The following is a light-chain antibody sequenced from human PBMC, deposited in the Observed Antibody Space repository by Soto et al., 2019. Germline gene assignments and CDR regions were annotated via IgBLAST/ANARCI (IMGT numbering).Light chain of an antibody. CDR1: QSISSNS. CDR2: GAS. J-gene: IGKJ5*01. Sequence: EMVLPQSPGTLSLSPGERATLSCRASQSISSNSLAWYQQKPGQAPRLFIYGASSRATGIPDRFIGSGSGTHFTLTISRLEPEDFALYYCQQYGSSPRISFGQGTRLEIK. CDR3: QQYGSSPRIS. V-gene: IGKV3-20*01.